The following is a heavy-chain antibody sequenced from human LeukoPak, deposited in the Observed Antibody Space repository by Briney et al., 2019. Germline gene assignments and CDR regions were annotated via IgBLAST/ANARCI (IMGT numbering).Heavy chain of an antibody. Sequence: SETVSLTCAVNGGSFSGYYWSWIRQPPGKGLEWMGEINHSGSTNCNPSLKSRVTISVDTSKNQFSLKLSSVTAADTAVYYCARGPSGYSYGYDFDYWGQGTLVTVSS. CDR1: GGSFSGYY. CDR2: INHSGST. J-gene: IGHJ4*02. CDR3: ARGPSGYSYGYDFDY. D-gene: IGHD5-18*01. V-gene: IGHV4-34*01.